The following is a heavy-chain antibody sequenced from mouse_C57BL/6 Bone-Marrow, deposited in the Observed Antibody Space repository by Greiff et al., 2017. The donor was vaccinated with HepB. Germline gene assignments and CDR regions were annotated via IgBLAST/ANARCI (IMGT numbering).Heavy chain of an antibody. CDR3: TRSGIPQEDAMDY. J-gene: IGHJ4*01. CDR2: IDPETGGT. Sequence: QVQLQQSGAELVRPGASVTLSCKASGYTFTDYEMHWVKQTPVHGLEWIGAIDPETGGTAYNQKFKGKAILTADKSSSTAYMELCSLTSEDSAVYYCTRSGIPQEDAMDYWGQGTSVTVSS. CDR1: GYTFTDYE. D-gene: IGHD5-2*01. V-gene: IGHV1-15*01.